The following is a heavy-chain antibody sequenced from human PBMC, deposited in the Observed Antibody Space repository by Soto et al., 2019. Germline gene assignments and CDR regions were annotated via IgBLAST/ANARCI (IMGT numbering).Heavy chain of an antibody. V-gene: IGHV3-66*01. CDR2: IYSGGST. J-gene: IGHJ4*02. CDR1: GFTVSNNY. Sequence: EEQLVESGGDLVQPGGSLRLSCAASGFTVSNNYMSWVRQAPGKGLEWVSLIYSGGSTYYADSVKGRFTISRDSSKNTLYLHMNSLRVEDTAMYYCAAYSHKGYWGQGTLVTVSS. D-gene: IGHD3-16*01. CDR3: AAYSHKGY.